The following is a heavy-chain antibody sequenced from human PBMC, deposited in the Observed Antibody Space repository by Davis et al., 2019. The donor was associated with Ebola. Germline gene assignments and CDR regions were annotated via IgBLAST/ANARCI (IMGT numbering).Heavy chain of an antibody. CDR2: IDPSDSYT. CDR3: ARLRCSSTSCGFGLDWFDP. Sequence: GESLKISCKGSGYSFTSYWISWVRQMPGKGLEWMGRIDPSDSYTNYSPSFQGHVTISADKSISTAYLQWSSLKASDTAMYYCARLRCSSTSCGFGLDWFDPWGQGTLVTVSS. V-gene: IGHV5-10-1*01. CDR1: GYSFTSYW. D-gene: IGHD2-2*01. J-gene: IGHJ5*02.